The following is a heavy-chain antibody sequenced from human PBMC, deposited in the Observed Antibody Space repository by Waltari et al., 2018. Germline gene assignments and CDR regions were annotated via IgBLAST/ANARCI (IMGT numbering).Heavy chain of an antibody. Sequence: QVQLQESGPGLVKPSETLSLTCTVSGGSISSSYWSWIRQPPGKGLEWIGYIYYSGSTNYNPSLKSRVTISVDTSKNQFSLKLSSVTAADTAVYYCARNSPYHYDFWSGYYTGYYYGMDVWGQGTTVTVSS. CDR3: ARNSPYHYDFWSGYYTGYYYGMDV. V-gene: IGHV4-59*01. CDR2: IYYSGST. D-gene: IGHD3-3*01. CDR1: GGSISSSY. J-gene: IGHJ6*02.